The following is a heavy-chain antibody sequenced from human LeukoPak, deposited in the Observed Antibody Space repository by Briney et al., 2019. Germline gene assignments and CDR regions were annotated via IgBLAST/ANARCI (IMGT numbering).Heavy chain of an antibody. D-gene: IGHD5-24*01. J-gene: IGHJ4*02. CDR2: ISGSGNDI. V-gene: IGHV3-11*01. CDR1: GFIFIGYY. Sequence: GGSLRLSCATSGFIFIGYYMSWMRQAPGKGLEWVSYISGSGNDISYADSVKGRFTISRDNAKGSLYLQMNSLRAADTAVYYCGTHAGRAGSDDWGPGTLVTVSS. CDR3: GTHAGRAGSDD.